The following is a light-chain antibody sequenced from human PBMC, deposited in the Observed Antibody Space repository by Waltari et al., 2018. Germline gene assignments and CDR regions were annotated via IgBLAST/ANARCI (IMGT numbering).Light chain of an antibody. J-gene: IGLJ2*01. Sequence: QSALTQPASVSGSPGQSIPISCTGTSSDLGGYDYVSWYQQYPGRAPKLLIYDVSIRPSGVSDRFSGSKSANTASLTIYGLQAEDEADYYCSSYTTSRTLAVFGGGTKLTVL. V-gene: IGLV2-14*03. CDR3: SSYTTSRTLAV. CDR1: SSDLGGYDY. CDR2: DVS.